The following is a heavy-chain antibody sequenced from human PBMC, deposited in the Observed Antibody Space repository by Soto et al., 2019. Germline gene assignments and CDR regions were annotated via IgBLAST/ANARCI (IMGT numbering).Heavy chain of an antibody. V-gene: IGHV4-59*01. CDR1: GGSISSYY. J-gene: IGHJ4*02. Sequence: QVQLQESGPGLVKPSETLSLTCTVSGGSISSYYWSWIRQPPGKGLEWIGYIYYSGSTNYNPSLKSRVTISVDTSKNQFSLKLSSVTAADTAVYYCAMEVDYCGGDCYKGRRFDYWGQGTLVTVSS. D-gene: IGHD2-21*02. CDR3: AMEVDYCGGDCYKGRRFDY. CDR2: IYYSGST.